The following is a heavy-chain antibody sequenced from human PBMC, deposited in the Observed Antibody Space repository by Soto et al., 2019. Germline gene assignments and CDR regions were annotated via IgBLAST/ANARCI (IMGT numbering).Heavy chain of an antibody. CDR2: IPGSADST. D-gene: IGHD2-2*01. Sequence: GVLRLSCAASGFTFRSYAMSWVRQAPGKGLEWISAIPGSADSTYYADSVKGRFTISRDNSKNTLYLQMNSLRAEDTAVYYCAKKLPEAGSHFAFDIWGHGTMVTVSS. CDR1: GFTFRSYA. V-gene: IGHV3-23*01. CDR3: AKKLPEAGSHFAFDI. J-gene: IGHJ3*02.